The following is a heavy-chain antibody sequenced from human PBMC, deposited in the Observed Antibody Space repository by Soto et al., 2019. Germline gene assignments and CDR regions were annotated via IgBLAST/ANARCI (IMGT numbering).Heavy chain of an antibody. CDR3: ARHNYGSGSTYFDY. V-gene: IGHV4-59*08. CDR1: GGSISSYY. J-gene: IGHJ4*02. D-gene: IGHD3-10*01. Sequence: QVQLQESGPGLVKPSETLSLTCTVSGGSISSYYWSWIRQPPGKGLEWIGYIYYSGSTNYNPSLKSRVTISVDTSKNQFSLKLNSMTAADTAVYYCARHNYGSGSTYFDYWGQVTLLTVSS. CDR2: IYYSGST.